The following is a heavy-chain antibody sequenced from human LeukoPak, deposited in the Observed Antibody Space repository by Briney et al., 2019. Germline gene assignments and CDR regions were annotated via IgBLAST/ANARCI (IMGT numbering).Heavy chain of an antibody. CDR2: IKQDGSET. CDR3: ARDKGDYDTSGSLFIF. D-gene: IGHD3-22*01. V-gene: IGHV3-7*03. J-gene: IGHJ4*02. Sequence: GGSLRLSCAASGFTFSRYWMSWVRQAPRKGLEWVANIKQDGSETYYVDSMKGRVTISRDNAKNSLYLQMNSLRAEDTAVYYCARDKGDYDTSGSLFIFGGQGTLVTVSS. CDR1: GFTFSRYW.